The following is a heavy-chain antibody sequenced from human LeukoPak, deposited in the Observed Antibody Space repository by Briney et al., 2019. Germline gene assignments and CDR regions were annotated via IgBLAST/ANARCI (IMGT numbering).Heavy chain of an antibody. CDR3: ARGDSTVTLYYFDY. J-gene: IGHJ4*02. CDR1: GYTFTSYG. CDR2: ISAYNGNT. V-gene: IGHV1-18*01. Sequence: ASVKVSCKASGYTFTSYGISWVRQAPGQGLEWMGWISAYNGNTNYAQKLQGRVTMTTDTSTSTAYMELRSLRSDDTAVYHCARGDSTVTLYYFDYWGQGTLVTVSS. D-gene: IGHD4-17*01.